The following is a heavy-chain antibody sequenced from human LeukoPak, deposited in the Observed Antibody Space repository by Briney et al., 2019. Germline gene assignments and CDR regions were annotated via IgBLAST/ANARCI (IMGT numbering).Heavy chain of an antibody. D-gene: IGHD6-13*01. V-gene: IGHV3-23*01. CDR3: AIILGITY. Sequence: PGGSLRLSCAASGFTFSSYAMSWVRQAPGKGLEWVSTISGGVGSTYYADSVKGRFTISRDNSKNTLYLQMNSLRAEDTAVYYCAIILGITYWGQGTLVTVSS. J-gene: IGHJ4*02. CDR1: GFTFSSYA. CDR2: ISGGVGST.